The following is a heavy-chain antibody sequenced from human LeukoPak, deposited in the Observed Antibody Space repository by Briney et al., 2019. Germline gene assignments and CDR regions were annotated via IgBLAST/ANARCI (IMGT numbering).Heavy chain of an antibody. D-gene: IGHD3-10*01. CDR3: VTPMVRGVENWFDP. CDR1: GYTLTELS. Sequence: ASVKVSCKVSGYTLTELSLHWVRQAPGKGLEWMGGFDPEDGETIYAQKFQGRVTMTEDTSTDTAYMELSSLRSEDTAVYYCVTPMVRGVENWFDPWGQGTLVTVSS. V-gene: IGHV1-24*01. J-gene: IGHJ5*02. CDR2: FDPEDGET.